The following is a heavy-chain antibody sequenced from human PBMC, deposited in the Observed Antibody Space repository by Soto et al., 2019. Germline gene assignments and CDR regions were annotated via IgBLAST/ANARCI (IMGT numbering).Heavy chain of an antibody. CDR2: ISSSSSYI. V-gene: IGHV3-21*01. CDR3: ARVGDDFLVVFFVVLDF. Sequence: GSLRLSCAASGFTFSSYSMNWVRQAPGKGLEWDSSISSSSSYIYYADSVKGRFTISRDNAKNSLYLQMNSLRAEDTAVYYCARVGDDFLVVFFVVLDFGGQGTLVPVSS. CDR1: GFTFSSYS. D-gene: IGHD2-21*01. J-gene: IGHJ4*01.